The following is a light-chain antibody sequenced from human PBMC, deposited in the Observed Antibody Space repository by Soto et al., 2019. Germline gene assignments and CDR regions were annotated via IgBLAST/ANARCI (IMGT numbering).Light chain of an antibody. J-gene: IGLJ2*01. CDR2: DVR. CDR1: NSDVGAYNY. V-gene: IGLV2-14*01. CDR3: ISYTSSSTHV. Sequence: QSALTQPASVSGSPGQSITISCTGTNSDVGAYNYVSWFRQHPGRAPKLMIYDVRIRPSGVSDRFSGSKSGNTASLTISGLQAEDEADYYCISYTSSSTHVFGGGTKLTGL.